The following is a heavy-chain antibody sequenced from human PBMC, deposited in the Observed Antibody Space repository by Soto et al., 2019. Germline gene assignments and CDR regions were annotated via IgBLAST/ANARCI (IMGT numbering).Heavy chain of an antibody. CDR1: GGTFSSYA. J-gene: IGHJ6*02. V-gene: IGHV1-69*06. Sequence: QVQLVQSGAEVKKPGSSVKVSCKASGGTFSSYAISWVRQAPGQGLEWMGGIIPIFGTPNYAQKFQGRVTITADKSTSTAYMELSSLRSEDTAVYYCARGLAARPRYYYYGMDVWGQGTTVTVSS. D-gene: IGHD6-6*01. CDR2: IIPIFGTP. CDR3: ARGLAARPRYYYYGMDV.